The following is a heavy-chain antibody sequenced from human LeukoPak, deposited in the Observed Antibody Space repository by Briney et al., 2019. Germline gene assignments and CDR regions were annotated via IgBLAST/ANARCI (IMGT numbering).Heavy chain of an antibody. D-gene: IGHD3-22*01. Sequence: PGGSLRLSCAASGFTFDDYAMHWVRRARGKGLEWVSRISEDGGSTYYADSVKGRFTISRDNSKNSLYLQMNSLRTEDTALYYCAKDRAYYYDSSGYYYGVLAAFHISGQGTMVTVSS. V-gene: IGHV3-43*02. J-gene: IGHJ3*02. CDR1: GFTFDDYA. CDR3: AKDRAYYYDSSGYYYGVLAAFHI. CDR2: ISEDGGST.